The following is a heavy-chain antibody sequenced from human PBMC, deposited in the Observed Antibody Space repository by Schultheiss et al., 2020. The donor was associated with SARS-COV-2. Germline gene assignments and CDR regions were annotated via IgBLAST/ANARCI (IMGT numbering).Heavy chain of an antibody. CDR2: ISGSGGST. CDR3: AKDRGGRVVPAAIYAFDI. Sequence: GESLKISCAASGFTFSSYAMSWVRQAPGKGLEWVSAISGSGGSTYYADSVKGRFTISRDNSKNTLYLQMNSLRAEDTAVYYCAKDRGGRVVPAAIYAFDIWGQGTMVTVSS. V-gene: IGHV3-23*01. CDR1: GFTFSSYA. D-gene: IGHD2-2*01. J-gene: IGHJ3*02.